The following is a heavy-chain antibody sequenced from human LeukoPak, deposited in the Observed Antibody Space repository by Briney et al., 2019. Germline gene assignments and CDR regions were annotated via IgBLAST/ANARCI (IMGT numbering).Heavy chain of an antibody. J-gene: IGHJ6*02. CDR3: AKDSLSSGWYGGMDV. V-gene: IGHV3-43*01. CDR1: GFTFSSYA. D-gene: IGHD6-19*01. CDR2: ISWDGGST. Sequence: GGSLRLSCAASGFTFSSYAMSWVRQAPGKGLEWVSLISWDGGSTYYADSVKGRFTTSRDNSKNSLYLQMNSLRTEDTALYYCAKDSLSSGWYGGMDVWGQGTTVTVSS.